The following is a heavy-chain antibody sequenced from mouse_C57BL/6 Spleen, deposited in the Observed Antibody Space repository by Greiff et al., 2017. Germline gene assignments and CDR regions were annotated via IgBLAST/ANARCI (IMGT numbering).Heavy chain of an antibody. Sequence: EVMLVESGGGLVKPGGSLKLSCAASGFTFSDSGMHWVRQAPEKGLEWVAYISSGSSTIYYADTVKGRFTISRDNAKNTLFLQMTSLRSEDTAMYYCARITTGGFAYWGQGTLVTVSA. CDR1: GFTFSDSG. CDR3: ARITTGGFAY. D-gene: IGHD1-1*01. V-gene: IGHV5-17*01. CDR2: ISSGSSTI. J-gene: IGHJ3*01.